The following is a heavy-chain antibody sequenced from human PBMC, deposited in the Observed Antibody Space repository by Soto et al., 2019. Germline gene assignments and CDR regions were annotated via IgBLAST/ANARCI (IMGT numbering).Heavy chain of an antibody. J-gene: IGHJ6*02. CDR2: IYHSGST. V-gene: IGHV4-30-2*05. D-gene: IGHD4-17*01. Sequence: PSETLSLTCAVSGGSISSGGYSWSWIRQPPGKGLEWIGYIYHSGSTYYNPSLKSRVTISVDTSKNQFSLKLSSVTAADTAVYYCARDSGDYPPWAVVGMDVWGQGTTVTVSS. CDR3: ARDSGDYPPWAVVGMDV. CDR1: GGSISSGGYS.